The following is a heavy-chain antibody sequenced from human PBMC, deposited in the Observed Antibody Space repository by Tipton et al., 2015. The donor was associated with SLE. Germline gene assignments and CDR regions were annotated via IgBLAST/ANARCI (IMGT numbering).Heavy chain of an antibody. CDR2: IFSDGSA. J-gene: IGHJ5*02. CDR1: GGSMTNYY. Sequence: TLSLTCTVSGGSMTNYYWYWIRQPAGKGLEWIGRIFSDGSADYNPSLKSRVTMSLDTSKSQFSLKLSSVTAAETAVYYCARRWYSSSPFDPWGQGTLVTVSS. D-gene: IGHD6-13*01. V-gene: IGHV4-4*07. CDR3: ARRWYSSSPFDP.